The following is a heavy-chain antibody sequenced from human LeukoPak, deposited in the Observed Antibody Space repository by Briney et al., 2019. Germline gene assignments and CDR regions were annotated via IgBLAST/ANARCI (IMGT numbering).Heavy chain of an antibody. Sequence: PSETLSLTCAVYGGSFSGYYWSWIRQPPGKGLEWIGRIYTSGSTNYNPSLKSRVTISVDTSKNQFSLKLSSVTAADTAVYYCARITIVVGTETHFDYWGQGTLVTVSS. CDR1: GGSFSGYY. CDR3: ARITIVVGTETHFDY. CDR2: IYTSGST. J-gene: IGHJ4*02. V-gene: IGHV4-59*10. D-gene: IGHD3-9*01.